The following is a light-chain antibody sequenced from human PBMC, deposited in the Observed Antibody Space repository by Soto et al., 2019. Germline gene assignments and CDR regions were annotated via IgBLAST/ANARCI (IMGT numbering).Light chain of an antibody. V-gene: IGKV3-15*01. CDR1: QSVSSSY. Sequence: EIVFTHAPVTLSLSPGGRATLSCSASQSVSSSYLAWYQQKPGQPPRLLIYAASTRATGLPARFSGSGSGTEFTLTIRSLQSEDFGVYLCQQYNNRPPITCGQGKQLEIK. CDR3: QQYNNRPPIT. J-gene: IGKJ5*01. CDR2: AAS.